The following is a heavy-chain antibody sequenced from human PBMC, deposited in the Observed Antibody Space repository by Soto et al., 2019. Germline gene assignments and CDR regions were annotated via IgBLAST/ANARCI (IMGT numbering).Heavy chain of an antibody. V-gene: IGHV3-7*01. CDR3: ARDRYSYYDFWSGSLPYYYFGMDV. D-gene: IGHD3-3*01. CDR2: IKQDGSEK. Sequence: LRLSCAASGFTFSTYSLNWVRQAPGKGLEWVANIKQDGSEKYYVDSVKGRFTISRDNAKNSLYLQMNSLRAEDTAVYYCARDRYSYYDFWSGSLPYYYFGMDVWGQGTTVTVSS. J-gene: IGHJ6*02. CDR1: GFTFSTYS.